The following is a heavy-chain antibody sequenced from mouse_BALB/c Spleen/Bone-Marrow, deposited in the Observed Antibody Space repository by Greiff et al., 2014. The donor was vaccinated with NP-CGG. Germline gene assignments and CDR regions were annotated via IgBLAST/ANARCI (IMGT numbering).Heavy chain of an antibody. CDR3: ARGAITGYFDY. J-gene: IGHJ2*01. CDR1: GYSITSGYY. D-gene: IGHD4-1*01. Sequence: ESGPGLVKPSQSLSFTCSVTGYSITSGYYWNWIRQFPGNKLEWMGYISYDGSNNYNPSLKNRISITRDTSKNQFFLKLNSVTTEDTATYYCARGAITGYFDYWGQGTTLTVSS. CDR2: ISYDGSN. V-gene: IGHV3-6*02.